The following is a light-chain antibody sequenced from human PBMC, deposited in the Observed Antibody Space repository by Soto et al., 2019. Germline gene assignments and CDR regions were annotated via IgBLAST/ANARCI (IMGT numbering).Light chain of an antibody. J-gene: IGKJ5*01. CDR1: QSVSSSY. Sequence: EIVLTQSPGTLSLSPGERATLSCRASQSVSSSYLAWYQQKPGQAPRLLIYGASSRATGIPDRFSGSGSGTDFTLTISRLEPEDFAVYYCQHRSIWPVSFGQGTRVEIK. V-gene: IGKV3D-20*02. CDR2: GAS. CDR3: QHRSIWPVS.